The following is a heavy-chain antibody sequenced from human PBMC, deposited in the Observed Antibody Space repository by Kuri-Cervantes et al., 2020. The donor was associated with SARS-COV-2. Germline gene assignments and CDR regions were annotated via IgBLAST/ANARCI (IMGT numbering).Heavy chain of an antibody. CDR2: IRYDGSNK. V-gene: IGHV3-30*02. Sequence: GESLKISCAASGFTFSSYGMHWVRQAPGKGLEWVAFIRYDGSNKYYADSVKGRVTISRDNSKNSLYLQMNSLRAEDTAVYYCAKDPSPYSVLLWFGEFGFDYWGQGTLVTVSS. CDR1: GFTFSSYG. D-gene: IGHD3-10*01. CDR3: AKDPSPYSVLLWFGEFGFDY. J-gene: IGHJ4*02.